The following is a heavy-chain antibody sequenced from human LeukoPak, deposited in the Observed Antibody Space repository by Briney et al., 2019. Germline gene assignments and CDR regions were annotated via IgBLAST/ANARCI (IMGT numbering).Heavy chain of an antibody. V-gene: IGHV3-23*01. Sequence: GGSLRLSCAASGFTFSNYAMSWVRQAPGKGLEWISGITGNGDRVYYADSVKGRFTISRDNSKSTLHLQMNSLRGEDTAVYCCAKRHYSDSRGFAPLSDCWRQGTQVTVSS. CDR1: GFTFSNYA. CDR3: AKRHYSDSRGFAPLSDC. CDR2: ITGNGDRV. D-gene: IGHD3-22*01. J-gene: IGHJ4*02.